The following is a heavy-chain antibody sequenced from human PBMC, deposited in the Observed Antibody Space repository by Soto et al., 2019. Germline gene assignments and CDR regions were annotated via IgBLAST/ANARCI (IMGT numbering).Heavy chain of an antibody. V-gene: IGHV1-69*06. D-gene: IGHD3-3*01. CDR3: ASTTRADTIFGVVTTYYYYGMDV. CDR1: GYTFTSYY. CDR2: IIPIFGTA. J-gene: IGHJ6*02. Sequence: SVKVSCKASGYTFTSYYMHWVRQAPVQGLEWMGGIIPIFGTANYAQKFQGRVTITADKSTSTAYMELSSLRSEDTAVYYCASTTRADTIFGVVTTYYYYGMDVWGQGTTVTVSS.